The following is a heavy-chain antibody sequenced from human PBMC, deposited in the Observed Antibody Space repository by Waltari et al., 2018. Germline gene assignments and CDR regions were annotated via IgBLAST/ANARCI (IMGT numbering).Heavy chain of an antibody. CDR1: GGTFRSYA. D-gene: IGHD6-6*01. Sequence: QVQLVQSGAEVKTPGSSVKVSCKASGGTFRSYAIRWVRQAPGKGLEWMGGIIPIVGTANYAQKFQGRVTITADESTSTAYMELSSLRSEDTAVYYCARWRIAARCSYFDYWGQGTLVTVSS. CDR3: ARWRIAARCSYFDY. V-gene: IGHV1-69*01. CDR2: IIPIVGTA. J-gene: IGHJ4*02.